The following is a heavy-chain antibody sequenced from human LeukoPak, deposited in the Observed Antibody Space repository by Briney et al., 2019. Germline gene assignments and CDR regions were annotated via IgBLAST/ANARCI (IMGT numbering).Heavy chain of an antibody. V-gene: IGHV4-31*03. J-gene: IGHJ4*02. CDR2: IYYSGST. CDR3: ARGGDPYYFDY. CDR1: GGSISSGGYY. Sequence: SETLSLTCTVSGGSISSGGYYWSWIRQHPGKGPEWIGYIYYSGSTYYNPSLKSRVTISVDTSKNQFSLKLSSVTAADTAVYYCARGGDPYYFDYWGQGTLVTVSS. D-gene: IGHD2-21*02.